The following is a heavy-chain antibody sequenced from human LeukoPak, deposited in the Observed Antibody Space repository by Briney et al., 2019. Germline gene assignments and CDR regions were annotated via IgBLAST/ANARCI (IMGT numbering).Heavy chain of an antibody. CDR2: ISYDGSNK. D-gene: IGHD2-15*01. V-gene: IGHV3-30*18. CDR3: AKDCSGGSCH. CDR1: GFTFSSYG. J-gene: IGHJ4*02. Sequence: GGSLRLSCAASGFTFSSYGMHWVRQVPGKGLEWVAVISYDGSNKYYADSVKGRFTISRDNSKNTLYLQMNSLRAEDTAVYYCAKDCSGGSCHWGQGTLVTVSS.